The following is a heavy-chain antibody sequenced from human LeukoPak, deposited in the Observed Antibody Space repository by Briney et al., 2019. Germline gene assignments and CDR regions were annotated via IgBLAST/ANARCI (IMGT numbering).Heavy chain of an antibody. V-gene: IGHV3-66*01. CDR3: ARDNGDFWSGYYGFDY. J-gene: IGHJ4*02. CDR2: IYSGGCT. CDR1: GFTVSSNY. Sequence: GGSLRLSCAASGFTVSSNYMSWVRQAPGKGLEWDSVIYSGGCTYYADSVKGRFTISRDNSKNTLYLKMNSLRAEDTAVYYCARDNGDFWSGYYGFDYWGQGTLVTV. D-gene: IGHD3-3*01.